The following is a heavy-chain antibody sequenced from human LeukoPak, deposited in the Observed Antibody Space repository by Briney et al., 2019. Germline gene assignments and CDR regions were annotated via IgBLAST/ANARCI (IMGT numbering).Heavy chain of an antibody. CDR3: AKDHDGKGGSCYSGCAFDI. CDR2: INHSGST. J-gene: IGHJ3*02. V-gene: IGHV4-34*01. D-gene: IGHD2-15*01. CDR1: GGSFSGYY. Sequence: PSETLSLTCAVYGGSFSGYYWSWIRQPPGKGLEWIGEINHSGSTNYNPSLKSRVTISVDTSKNQFSLKLSSVTAADTAVYYCAKDHDGKGGSCYSGCAFDIWGQGTMVTVSS.